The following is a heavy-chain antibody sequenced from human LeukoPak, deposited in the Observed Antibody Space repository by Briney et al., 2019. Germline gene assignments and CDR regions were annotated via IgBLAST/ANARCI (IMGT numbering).Heavy chain of an antibody. Sequence: SVTVSCMASGGTFSSYAISWVRQAPGQGLEWMGGIIPIFGIANYAQKFQGRVTITADKSTSTAYMELSSLRSEDTAVYYCASEGTSYCSGGSCYLPYYYGMDVWGQGTTVTVSS. J-gene: IGHJ6*02. CDR2: IIPIFGIA. CDR1: GGTFSSYA. CDR3: ASEGTSYCSGGSCYLPYYYGMDV. V-gene: IGHV1-69*10. D-gene: IGHD2-15*01.